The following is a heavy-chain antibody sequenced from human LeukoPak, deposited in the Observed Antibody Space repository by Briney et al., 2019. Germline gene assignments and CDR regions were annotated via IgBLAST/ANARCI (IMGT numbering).Heavy chain of an antibody. CDR2: IYYSGST. J-gene: IGHJ3*02. CDR3: ARDSLMTTAIDI. Sequence: KTSETLSLTCTVSGGSISSYYWSWIRQPPGKGLEWIGYIYYSGSTNYNPSLKSRLTISVDTSKNHFSLKLSSVTAADTAVYYCARDSLMTTAIDIWGQGTMVTVSS. CDR1: GGSISSYY. V-gene: IGHV4-59*01. D-gene: IGHD4-17*01.